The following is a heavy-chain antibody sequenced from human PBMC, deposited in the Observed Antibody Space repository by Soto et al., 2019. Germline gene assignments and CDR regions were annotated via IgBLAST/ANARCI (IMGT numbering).Heavy chain of an antibody. Sequence: QVQLVQSGAEVKKPGASVKVSCKASGYTFTSYAMHWGRQAPGQRLEWMGWINAGNGNTKYSQKFQGRVTITRDTSASTAYMELSSLRSEDTAVYYCARGPVGPDGPGDYWGQGTLVTVSS. CDR1: GYTFTSYA. V-gene: IGHV1-3*01. CDR3: ARGPVGPDGPGDY. J-gene: IGHJ4*02. CDR2: INAGNGNT.